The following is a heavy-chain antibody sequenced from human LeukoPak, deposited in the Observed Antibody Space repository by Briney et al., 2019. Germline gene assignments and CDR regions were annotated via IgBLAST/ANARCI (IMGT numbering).Heavy chain of an antibody. CDR2: IWYDGSNK. Sequence: GGSLRLPCAASGFTFSRYDMLWLREAPDEALEWVAVIWYDGSNKYYADSVKGRFTISRDNSKNTRYLQMNSLRAEDTAVYYCARERVYYYYGMDVWGQGTTVTVSS. CDR1: GFTFSRYD. V-gene: IGHV3-33*01. J-gene: IGHJ6*02. CDR3: ARERVYYYYGMDV.